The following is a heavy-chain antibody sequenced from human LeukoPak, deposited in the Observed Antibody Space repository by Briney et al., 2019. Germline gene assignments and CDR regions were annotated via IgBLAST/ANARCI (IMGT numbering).Heavy chain of an antibody. Sequence: YPSETLSLTCTVSGGSISSYYWSWIRQPPGKGLEWIGYIYYSGSTNYNPSLKSRVTISVDTSKNQFSLKLSSVTAADTAVYYCARCRMAGTIDYWGQGTLVTVSS. J-gene: IGHJ4*02. V-gene: IGHV4-59*08. D-gene: IGHD6-19*01. CDR3: ARCRMAGTIDY. CDR1: GGSISSYY. CDR2: IYYSGST.